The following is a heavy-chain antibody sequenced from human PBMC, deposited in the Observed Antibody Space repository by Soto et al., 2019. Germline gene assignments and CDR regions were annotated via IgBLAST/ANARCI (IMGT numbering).Heavy chain of an antibody. CDR2: IIPIFGTA. CDR3: ARADGGSGYYGWYFDL. Sequence: QVQLVQSGAEVKKPGSSVKVSCKASGGTFSSYAISWVRQAPGQGLEWMGGIIPIFGTANYAQKFQGRVTISADESTGSADMGLSRLRSEDTAVYYCARADGGSGYYGWYFDLWGRGTLVTVSS. V-gene: IGHV1-69*12. J-gene: IGHJ2*01. CDR1: GGTFSSYA. D-gene: IGHD3-22*01.